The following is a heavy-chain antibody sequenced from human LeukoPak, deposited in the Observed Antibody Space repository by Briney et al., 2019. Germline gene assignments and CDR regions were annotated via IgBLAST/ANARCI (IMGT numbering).Heavy chain of an antibody. V-gene: IGHV4-39*07. J-gene: IGHJ5*02. CDR1: GGSISSTSCY. CDR2: IYYSGST. CDR3: ASLQKPGWSDP. D-gene: IGHD4-11*01. Sequence: SETLSLTCSVSGGSISSTSCYWGWIRQPPGKGLEWIGGIYYSGSTYYNPSLKSRVTISVDTSKNQFSLKLSSVTAADTALYYCASLQKPGWSDPWGQGTLVTVSS.